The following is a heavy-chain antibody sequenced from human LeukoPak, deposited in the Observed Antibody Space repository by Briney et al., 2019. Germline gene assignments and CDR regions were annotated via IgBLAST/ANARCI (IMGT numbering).Heavy chain of an antibody. J-gene: IGHJ4*02. Sequence: GGSLRLSCAPSGFTFSSYTMNWLRQAPGKGLEWVSSISSSSSYIYYADSVKGRFTISRDNAKNSLYLQMNSLRAEDTAVYYCARDKGSYDSDFWGQGTLVTASS. V-gene: IGHV3-21*01. D-gene: IGHD5-18*01. CDR2: ISSSSSYI. CDR3: ARDKGSYDSDF. CDR1: GFTFSSYT.